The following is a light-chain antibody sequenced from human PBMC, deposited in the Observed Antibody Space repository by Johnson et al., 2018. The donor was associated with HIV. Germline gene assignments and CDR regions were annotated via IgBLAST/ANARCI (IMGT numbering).Light chain of an antibody. CDR1: RSNIGDNF. J-gene: IGLJ1*01. CDR3: GTLDSSLSAV. CDR2: DNN. V-gene: IGLV1-51*01. Sequence: QSVLTQPPSVSAAPGQKVTISCSGNRSNIGDNFVSWYQHLPGTAPKLLVYDNNKRPSGIPDRFSGSKSGTSATLGITGLQTGDEADYYCGTLDSSLSAVFGTGTKVTVL.